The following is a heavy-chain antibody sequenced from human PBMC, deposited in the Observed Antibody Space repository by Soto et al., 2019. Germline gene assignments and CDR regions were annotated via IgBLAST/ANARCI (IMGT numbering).Heavy chain of an antibody. CDR2: VYYTGST. D-gene: IGHD1-26*01. CDR1: GGSISPYY. CDR3: ARMPYTGSNPPFDH. V-gene: IGHV4-59*01. J-gene: IGHJ4*02. Sequence: SETLSLTCTVSGGSISPYYWSWIRQSPGMGLEMIGYVYYTGSTIYNPSLKSRVTISVDTSNNQFSLRLTSVTAADTAAYYCARMPYTGSNPPFDHWGRGILVTVSS.